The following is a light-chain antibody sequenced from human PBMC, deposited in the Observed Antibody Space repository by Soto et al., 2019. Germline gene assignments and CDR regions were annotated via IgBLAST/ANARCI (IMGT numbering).Light chain of an antibody. J-gene: IGKJ1*01. CDR1: QSLSSGY. CDR2: DAS. Sequence: EIVLTQSPGALSLSPGERVTLSCRASQSLSSGYLAWYQQKFGQAPRLLIYDASRRATGIPERFSGSGSGTDLTLTINRLEPEDFAVYYCPHRSDLPWPFGPGTKVAIX. CDR3: PHRSDLPWP. V-gene: IGKV3D-20*02.